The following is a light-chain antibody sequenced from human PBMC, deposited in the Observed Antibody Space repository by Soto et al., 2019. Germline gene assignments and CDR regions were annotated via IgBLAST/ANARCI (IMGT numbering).Light chain of an antibody. CDR2: DAS. Sequence: DFQMTQSPSTLSSSLVDRVTITFRASQNIRSRLAWFQQKPGKAPKLLIYDASSLESGVPQRFSGSGSGTEFTLTISSLQTDDFSTYYCQQYHSYWTFGQGTKVDIK. V-gene: IGKV1-5*01. J-gene: IGKJ1*01. CDR1: QNIRSR. CDR3: QQYHSYWT.